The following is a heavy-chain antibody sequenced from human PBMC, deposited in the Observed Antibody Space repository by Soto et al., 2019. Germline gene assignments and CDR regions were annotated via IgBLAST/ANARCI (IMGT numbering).Heavy chain of an antibody. CDR1: GFIFSNAC. CDR2: IKSKTDGGTT. D-gene: IGHD2-2*01. CDR3: TTAIVVVESFDP. Sequence: GPLSLSCAASGFIFSNACMSLVGQAPGKGLEWVGRIKSKTDGGTTDYAAPVKGRFTISRDDSKNTLYLQMNSLKTEDTAVYYCTTAIVVVESFDPWGQGTVVTVSS. V-gene: IGHV3-15*01. J-gene: IGHJ5*02.